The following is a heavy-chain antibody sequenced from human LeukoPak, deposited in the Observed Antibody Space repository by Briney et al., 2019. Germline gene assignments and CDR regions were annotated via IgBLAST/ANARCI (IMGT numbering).Heavy chain of an antibody. D-gene: IGHD2/OR15-2a*01. V-gene: IGHV3-30*03. CDR3: ARGRYFSPYYFDY. J-gene: IGHJ4*02. CDR2: ISYDGSNK. CDR1: GFTFSSYD. Sequence: PGGSLRLSCAASGFTFSSYDMHWVRQAPGKGLEWVAVISYDGSNKYYADSVKGRFTISRDNSKNTLYLQINSLRAEDTAVYSCARGRYFSPYYFDYWGQGTLVTVSS.